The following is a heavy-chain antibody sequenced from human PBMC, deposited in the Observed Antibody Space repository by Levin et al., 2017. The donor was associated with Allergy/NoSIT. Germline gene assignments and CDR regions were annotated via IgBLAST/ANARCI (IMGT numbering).Heavy chain of an antibody. CDR2: ILHDGSEE. CDR3: AREVGRDYYFDY. J-gene: IGHJ4*01. V-gene: IGHV3-33*01. D-gene: IGHD1-26*01. Sequence: PGGSLRLSCAASGFTFSTYAMHWVRQAPGKGLEWVAVILHDGSEEYFTDSVKGRFTISRDNFKNTLYLQMNSLRAEDTAVYYCAREVGRDYYFDYWGQGTLVTVSS. CDR1: GFTFSTYA.